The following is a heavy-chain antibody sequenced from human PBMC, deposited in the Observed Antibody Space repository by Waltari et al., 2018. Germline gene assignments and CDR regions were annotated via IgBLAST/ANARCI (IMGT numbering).Heavy chain of an antibody. D-gene: IGHD2-15*01. CDR2: INHSGST. J-gene: IGHJ4*02. CDR1: GGSFSGYY. CDR3: ATSSPYCSGGSCSPNFDY. Sequence: QVQLQQWGAGLLQPSETLSLTCAVYGGSFSGYYWSWIRQPPGKGLEWIGEINHSGSTNYNPSLKSRVTISVDTSKNQFSLKLSSVTAADTAVYYCATSSPYCSGGSCSPNFDYWGQGTLVTVSS. V-gene: IGHV4-34*01.